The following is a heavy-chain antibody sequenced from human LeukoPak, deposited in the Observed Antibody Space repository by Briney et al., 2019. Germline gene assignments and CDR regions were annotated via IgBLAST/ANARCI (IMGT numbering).Heavy chain of an antibody. CDR2: INPNSGGT. Sequence: EASVKVSCKASGGTFSSYAISWVRQAPGQGLEWMGRINPNSGGTNYAQKFQGRVTMTSDTSISTAYMELSKLRSDDTAVYYCTRVVVAGKGQIDYWGQGTLVTVSS. D-gene: IGHD2-15*01. CDR1: GGTFSSYA. CDR3: TRVVVAGKGQIDY. J-gene: IGHJ4*02. V-gene: IGHV1-2*06.